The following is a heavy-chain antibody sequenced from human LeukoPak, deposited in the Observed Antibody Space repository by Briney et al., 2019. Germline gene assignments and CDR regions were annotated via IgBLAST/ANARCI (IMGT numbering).Heavy chain of an antibody. CDR1: GFMFQSYG. V-gene: IGHV3-33*06. J-gene: IGHJ4*02. Sequence: GGSLRLSCAASGFMFQSYGMHRVRQAPGKGLEWVAVIWHDGYSKYYADSVKGRFNVSRDNSKNTVTLQMDSLRAEDTAIYYCAKDVNLGSYFGSSLGYYFDYWGQGTLVTVSS. D-gene: IGHD3-10*01. CDR2: IWHDGYSK. CDR3: AKDVNLGSYFGSSLGYYFDY.